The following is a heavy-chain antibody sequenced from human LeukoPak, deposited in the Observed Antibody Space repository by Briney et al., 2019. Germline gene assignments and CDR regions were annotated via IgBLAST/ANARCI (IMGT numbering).Heavy chain of an antibody. J-gene: IGHJ4*02. CDR2: IYHSGST. D-gene: IGHD3-3*01. V-gene: IGHV4-38-2*01. CDR1: GYSISSGYY. Sequence: SETLSLTCAVSGYSISSGYYWGWLRQPPGKGLEWIGSIYHSGSTYYNPSLKSRVTISVDTSKDQFSLKLSSVTAADTAVYYCARGNDYYDFWSGYPPYFDYWGQGTLVTVSS. CDR3: ARGNDYYDFWSGYPPYFDY.